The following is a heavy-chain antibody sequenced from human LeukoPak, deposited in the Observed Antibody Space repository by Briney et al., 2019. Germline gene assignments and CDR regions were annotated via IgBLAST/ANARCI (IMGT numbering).Heavy chain of an antibody. CDR3: AKGGAAAIWSYYMDV. V-gene: IGHV3-33*06. Sequence: GGSLRLSCAASVFTFSSYGMHWVRQAPGKGLEGLAGIWYEGSNKYYADSVKGRFTISRDNSNNNLYLQMNSLRAEDTAVYYCAKGGAAAIWSYYMDVWGKGTTVTVSS. J-gene: IGHJ6*03. CDR1: VFTFSSYG. CDR2: IWYEGSNK. D-gene: IGHD2-2*01.